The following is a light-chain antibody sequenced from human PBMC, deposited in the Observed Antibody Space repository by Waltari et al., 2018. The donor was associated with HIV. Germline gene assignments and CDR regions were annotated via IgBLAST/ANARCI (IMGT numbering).Light chain of an antibody. V-gene: IGLV2-23*03. CDR1: SSDVGTYSL. Sequence: QSALTQPASVSGSPGQSITISCTGSSSDVGTYSLVSWYQHHPGKAPKLMIYEGNKRPSGVSNHVSGSKSGNPASLTISGLQAEDEADYYCSSYTSFSTVLFGGGTKLTVL. J-gene: IGLJ2*01. CDR3: SSYTSFSTVL. CDR2: EGN.